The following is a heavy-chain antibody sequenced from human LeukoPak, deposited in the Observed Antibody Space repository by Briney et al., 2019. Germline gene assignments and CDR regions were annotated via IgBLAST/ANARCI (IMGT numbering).Heavy chain of an antibody. CDR2: INHSGST. CDR1: GGSFSGYY. CDR3: ARDSGPLRWFDP. D-gene: IGHD3-10*01. Sequence: SETLSLTCAVYGGSFSGYYWSWIRQPPGKGLEWIGEINHSGSTNYNPSLKSRVTISVDTSKNQFSLKLSSVTAADTAVYYCARDSGPLRWFDPWGQGTLVTVSS. J-gene: IGHJ5*02. V-gene: IGHV4-34*01.